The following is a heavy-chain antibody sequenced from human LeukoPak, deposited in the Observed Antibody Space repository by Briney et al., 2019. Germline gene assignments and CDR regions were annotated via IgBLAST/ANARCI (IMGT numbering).Heavy chain of an antibody. CDR3: ARGRLPDFGVVIAPYYYYYMDV. CDR2: INHSGST. Sequence: PSETLSLTCAVYGGSFSGYYWSWIRQPPGKGLEWIGEINHSGSTNYNPSLKSRVTISVDTSKNQFSLKLNSVTAADTAVYYCARGRLPDFGVVIAPYYYYYMDVWGKGTTVTVSS. D-gene: IGHD3-3*01. CDR1: GGSFSGYY. J-gene: IGHJ6*03. V-gene: IGHV4-34*01.